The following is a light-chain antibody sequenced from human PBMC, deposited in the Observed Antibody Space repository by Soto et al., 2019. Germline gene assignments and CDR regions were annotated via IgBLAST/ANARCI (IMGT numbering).Light chain of an antibody. CDR1: SGSIASNY. J-gene: IGLJ3*02. CDR3: QSYGTTTQV. V-gene: IGLV6-57*02. CDR2: ENN. Sequence: NFMLTQPHSVSESPGKTVTISCTGSSGSIASNYVQWYQQRPGSAPTTVIYENNQRPSGVPDRFSGSIDSSSNSASLTISGLKTEDEADYYRQSYGTTTQVFGGGTKLTVL.